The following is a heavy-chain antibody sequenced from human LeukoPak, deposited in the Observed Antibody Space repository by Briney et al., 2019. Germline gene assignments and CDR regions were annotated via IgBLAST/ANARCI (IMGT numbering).Heavy chain of an antibody. CDR1: GFTFSSYA. V-gene: IGHV3-23*01. CDR2: ISGSGGST. Sequence: PGGSLRLSCAASGFTFSSYAMSWVRQAPGKGLEWVSAISGSGGSTYYADSVKGRFTISRDNSKNTLYLQMNSLRAEDTAVYCCAKAHGGDYYFDYWGQGTLVTVSS. D-gene: IGHD2-21*02. J-gene: IGHJ4*02. CDR3: AKAHGGDYYFDY.